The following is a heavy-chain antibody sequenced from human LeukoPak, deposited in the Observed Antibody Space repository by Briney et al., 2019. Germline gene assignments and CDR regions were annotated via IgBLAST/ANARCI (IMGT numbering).Heavy chain of an antibody. CDR1: GGSISSYY. Sequence: SETLSLTCTVSGGSISSYYWSWIRQPPGKGLEWIGYIYYSGSTNYNPSLKSRVTISVDTSKNQFSLKLSSVTAADTAVYYCVRVPTTVPWSDAFDIWRQGTMVTVSS. D-gene: IGHD4-17*01. CDR3: VRVPTTVPWSDAFDI. V-gene: IGHV4-59*01. J-gene: IGHJ3*02. CDR2: IYYSGST.